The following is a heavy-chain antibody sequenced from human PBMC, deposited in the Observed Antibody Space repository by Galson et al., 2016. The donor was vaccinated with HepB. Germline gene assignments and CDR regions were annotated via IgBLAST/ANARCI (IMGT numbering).Heavy chain of an antibody. CDR1: GFTFSASG. J-gene: IGHJ4*02. CDR3: ARDSYCTRTICYPYYFDF. Sequence: SLRLSCAASGFTFSASGMHWVRQAPGKGPECLAVISFDGSNQFYADSVKGRFTISRDNSNNTLHLQMHSLRVEDTALYYCARDSYCTRTICYPYYFDFWGQGTLVAVSS. D-gene: IGHD2-2*01. CDR2: ISFDGSNQ. V-gene: IGHV3-30*03.